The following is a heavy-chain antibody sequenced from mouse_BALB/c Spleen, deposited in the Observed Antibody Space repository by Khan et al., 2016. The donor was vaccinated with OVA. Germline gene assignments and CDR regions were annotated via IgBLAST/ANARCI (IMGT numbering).Heavy chain of an antibody. J-gene: IGHJ3*01. D-gene: IGHD2-14*01. CDR1: GYSFTGYY. CDR2: VNPNTGNT. CDR3: ARGYDFFAY. V-gene: IGHV1-26*01. Sequence: IQLVQSGPDLVKPGASVKMSCKASGYSFTGYYMNWVKQSHGKSLECIGRVNPNTGNTNYNQKFKGKAILIVDTSSSTAYMELRSLTSEDSAVYYCARGYDFFAYWGQGTLGTVSA.